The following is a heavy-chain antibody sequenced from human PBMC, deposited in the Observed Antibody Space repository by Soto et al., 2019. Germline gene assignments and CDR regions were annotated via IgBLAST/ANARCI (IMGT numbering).Heavy chain of an antibody. CDR1: GYTFTDYD. V-gene: IGHV1-8*01. D-gene: IGHD2-2*01. CDR3: ARDSSTTNPV. Sequence: QVQLVQSGAEVRRPGTSVMVSCKTSGYTFTDYDINWVRQATGQGLEWMGWMNPNSGNTGYAQKFQGRVSMTRNTATSTAYXXLXXXXXXXTAXXYCARDSSTTNPVWGQGTMVTVSS. CDR2: MNPNSGNT. J-gene: IGHJ3*01.